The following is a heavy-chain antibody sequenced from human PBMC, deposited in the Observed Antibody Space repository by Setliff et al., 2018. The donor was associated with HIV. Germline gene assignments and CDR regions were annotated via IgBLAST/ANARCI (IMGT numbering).Heavy chain of an antibody. CDR2: IHSSGST. V-gene: IGHV4-59*08. J-gene: IGHJ6*03. Sequence: PSETLSLTCSVSSGSVSGYYWGWIRQPPGKKLEWIGYIHSSGSTIYSASLKSRVSISVDTSKNQVSLRLSPVTAADTAVYHCSRGSYYMDVWGKGTTVTVS. CDR1: SGSVSGYY. CDR3: SRGSYYMDV. D-gene: IGHD3-16*01.